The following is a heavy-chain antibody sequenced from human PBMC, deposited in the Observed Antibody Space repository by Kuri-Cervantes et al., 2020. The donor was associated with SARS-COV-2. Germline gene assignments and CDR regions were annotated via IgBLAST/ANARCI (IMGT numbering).Heavy chain of an antibody. V-gene: IGHV1-69*13. CDR1: GGTFSSYA. J-gene: IGHJ6*02. CDR3: ARAGVAGYSSGWNPYYYYGMDV. Sequence: SVKVSCKASGGTFSSYAISWVRQAPGQWLEWMGGIIPIFGTANYAQKFQGRVTITADESTSTAYMELSSLRSEDTAVYYCARAGVAGYSSGWNPYYYYGMDVWGQGTTVTVSS. D-gene: IGHD6-19*01. CDR2: IIPIFGTA.